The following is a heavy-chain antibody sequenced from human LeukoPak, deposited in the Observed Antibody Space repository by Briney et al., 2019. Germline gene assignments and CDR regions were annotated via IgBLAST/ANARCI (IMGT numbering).Heavy chain of an antibody. Sequence: ASVMVSCKASGGTFSSYAISWVRQAPGQGLEWMGGIIPIFGTANYAQKFQGRVTITTDESTSTAYMELSSLRSEDTAVYYCATSNWNYPALPTIEFDYWGQGTLVTVSS. CDR2: IIPIFGTA. J-gene: IGHJ4*02. D-gene: IGHD1-7*01. CDR3: ATSNWNYPALPTIEFDY. CDR1: GGTFSSYA. V-gene: IGHV1-69*05.